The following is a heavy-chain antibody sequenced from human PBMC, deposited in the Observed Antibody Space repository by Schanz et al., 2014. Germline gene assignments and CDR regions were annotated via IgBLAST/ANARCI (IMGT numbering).Heavy chain of an antibody. Sequence: EVQLVESGGGLIQPGGSLRLSCAVSGFTVNTNYMSWVRQAPGKGLVWISRINSDGSSASYADSVKGRFTISRDNAKNTLYLQMNSVRAEDSAVYYCTRGSGSRSYGWYYDSWGQGTLVTVSS. CDR1: GFTVNTNY. CDR3: TRGSGSRSYGWYYDS. J-gene: IGHJ4*02. D-gene: IGHD3-10*01. CDR2: INSDGSSA. V-gene: IGHV3-74*02.